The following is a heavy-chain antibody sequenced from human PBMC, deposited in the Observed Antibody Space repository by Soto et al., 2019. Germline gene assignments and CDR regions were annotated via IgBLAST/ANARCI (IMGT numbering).Heavy chain of an antibody. CDR2: IYYSGST. CDR3: ARDPRGGNYYYYYGMDV. V-gene: IGHV4-31*03. D-gene: IGHD2-15*01. Sequence: QVQLQESGPGLVKPSQTLSLTCTVSGGSISSGGYYWSWIRQHPGKDLEWIGYIYYSGSTYYNPSLKSRVTISVDTAKNQFSLKLSSVTAADTAVYYCARDPRGGNYYYYYGMDVWGQGTTVTVSS. CDR1: GGSISSGGYY. J-gene: IGHJ6*02.